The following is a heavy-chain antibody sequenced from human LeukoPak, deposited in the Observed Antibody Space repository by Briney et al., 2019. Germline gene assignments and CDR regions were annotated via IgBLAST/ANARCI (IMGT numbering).Heavy chain of an antibody. CDR2: IIPIFGTA. V-gene: IGHV1-69*05. CDR3: ARGPRYSSSSAVYYYMDV. CDR1: GYTFTGYY. D-gene: IGHD6-6*01. Sequence: GASVKVSCKASGYTFTGYYMHWVRQAPGQGLEWMGGIIPIFGTANYAQKFQGRVTITTDESTSTAYMELSSLRSEDTAVYYCARGPRYSSSSAVYYYMDVWGKGTTVTVSS. J-gene: IGHJ6*03.